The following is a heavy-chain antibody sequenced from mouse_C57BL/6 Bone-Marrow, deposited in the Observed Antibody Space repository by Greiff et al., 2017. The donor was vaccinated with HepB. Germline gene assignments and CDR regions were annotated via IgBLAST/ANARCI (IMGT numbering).Heavy chain of an antibody. Sequence: EVHLVESGEGLVKPGGSLKLSCAASGFTFSSYAMSWVRQTPEKRLEWVAYISSGGDYIYYADTVKGRFTISRDNARNTLYLQVSSLKSEDTAMYYCTRDPGHFDYRGQGTTLKVPS. J-gene: IGHJ2*01. CDR1: GFTFSSYA. CDR3: TRDPGHFDY. CDR2: ISSGGDYI. V-gene: IGHV5-9-1*02. D-gene: IGHD4-1*01.